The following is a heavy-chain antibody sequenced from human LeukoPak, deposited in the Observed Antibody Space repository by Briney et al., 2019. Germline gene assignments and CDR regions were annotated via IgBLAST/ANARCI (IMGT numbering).Heavy chain of an antibody. J-gene: IGHJ4*02. Sequence: GGSLRLSCAASGFTFSSYWMSWVRQAPGKGLEWVANIKQDGSEKYYVDSVKGRFTISRDNSKNTLYLQMNSLRAEDTAIYSCAKDREVASAGAADSWGQGTQVTVSS. CDR1: GFTFSSYW. V-gene: IGHV3-7*03. CDR3: AKDREVASAGAADS. CDR2: IKQDGSEK. D-gene: IGHD6-13*01.